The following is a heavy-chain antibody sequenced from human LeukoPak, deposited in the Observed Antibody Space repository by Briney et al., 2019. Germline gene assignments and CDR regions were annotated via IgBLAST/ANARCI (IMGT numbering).Heavy chain of an antibody. J-gene: IGHJ6*02. Sequence: PGGSLRLSCAASGFTFSSYAMSWVRRAPGKGLEWVSAISGSGGSTYYADSVKGRFTISRDNSKNTLYLQMNSLRAEDTAVYYCAKGILPLDYYGPEQFGMDVWGQGTTVTVSS. CDR1: GFTFSSYA. CDR3: AKGILPLDYYGPEQFGMDV. CDR2: ISGSGGST. V-gene: IGHV3-23*01. D-gene: IGHD3-10*01.